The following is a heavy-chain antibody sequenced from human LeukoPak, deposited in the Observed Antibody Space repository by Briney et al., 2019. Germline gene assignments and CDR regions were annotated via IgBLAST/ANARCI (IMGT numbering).Heavy chain of an antibody. V-gene: IGHV3-48*04. D-gene: IGHD2-15*01. CDR2: ISSSGSTI. CDR3: ARGADGVSSNSRGWFDP. Sequence: PGGSLRLSCAASGFTFSSYSMNWVRQAPGKGLEWVSYISSSGSTIYYADSVKGRFTISRDNAKNSLYLQMNSLTAEDTAVYSCARGADGVSSNSRGWFDPWGQGTLVTVSS. CDR1: GFTFSSYS. J-gene: IGHJ5*02.